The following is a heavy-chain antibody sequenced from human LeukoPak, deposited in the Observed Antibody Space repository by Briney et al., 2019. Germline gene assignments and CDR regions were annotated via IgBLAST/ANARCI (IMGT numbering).Heavy chain of an antibody. CDR3: TRASRGVVVVAATAY. CDR2: IRSKAYGGTT. CDR1: GFTFGDYA. V-gene: IGHV3-49*03. J-gene: IGHJ4*02. D-gene: IGHD2-15*01. Sequence: GGSLRLSRTASGFTFGDYAMSWFRQAPGKGLQWVGYIRSKAYGGTTEYAASVKGRFTISRDDSKSIAYLQMNSLKTEDTAVYYCTRASRGVVVVAATAYWGQGTLVTVSS.